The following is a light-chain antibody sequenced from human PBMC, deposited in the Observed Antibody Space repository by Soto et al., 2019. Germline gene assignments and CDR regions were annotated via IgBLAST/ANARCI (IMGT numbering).Light chain of an antibody. J-gene: IGKJ4*02. CDR2: VGS. Sequence: DIVMTQSPLSLPVTPGEPASFFCRSSQRRLHSDGYNYMHWYLQKPGQSPQLLIYVGSLRASGVHDRFSGSGSGRDFTPKISRVESEDVGVYYCLQALESPLTFGGGTKVEIK. CDR3: LQALESPLT. CDR1: QRRLHSDGYNY. V-gene: IGKV2-28*01.